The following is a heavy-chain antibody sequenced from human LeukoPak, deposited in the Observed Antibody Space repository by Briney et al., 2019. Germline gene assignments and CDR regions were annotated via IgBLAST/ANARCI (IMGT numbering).Heavy chain of an antibody. CDR2: IYHSGST. J-gene: IGHJ4*02. D-gene: IGHD5-18*01. V-gene: IGHV4-30-2*01. CDR1: GGSISSGGYS. CDR3: ARGYSLDY. Sequence: PSETLSLTCAVFGGSISSGGYSWSWIRQPPGKGLEWIGYIYHSGSTYYNPSLKSRVTISVDRSKNQFSLKLSPVTAADTAVYYCARGYSLDYWGQGTLVTVSS.